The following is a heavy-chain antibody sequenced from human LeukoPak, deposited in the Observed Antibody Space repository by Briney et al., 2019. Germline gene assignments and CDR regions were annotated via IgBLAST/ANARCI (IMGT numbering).Heavy chain of an antibody. Sequence: GGSLRLSCAASGFTVSAYYMSWVRQAPGKGLEWVSVLFGGGTIYYADSVNGRFTISRDNSNNTLYLQLNSLRAEDTAVYYCARGPRVAAYYYFDYWGQGTLVTVSS. CDR1: GFTVSAYY. CDR3: ARGPRVAAYYYFDY. J-gene: IGHJ4*02. V-gene: IGHV3-53*01. D-gene: IGHD6-6*01. CDR2: LFGGGTI.